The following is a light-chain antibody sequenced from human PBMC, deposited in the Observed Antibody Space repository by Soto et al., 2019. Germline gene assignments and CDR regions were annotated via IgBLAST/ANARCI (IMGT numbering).Light chain of an antibody. CDR3: QQYNNWPPWA. CDR1: QSVSIN. V-gene: IGKV3-15*01. Sequence: EIVMTQPPATLSVSPGERATLSCRASQSVSINLAWYQQKPGQAPRLLIYGASTRATGIPARFSGSGSGTEFTLTISSLQSEDFAVYYCQQYNNWPPWAFGQGTKVDI. CDR2: GAS. J-gene: IGKJ1*01.